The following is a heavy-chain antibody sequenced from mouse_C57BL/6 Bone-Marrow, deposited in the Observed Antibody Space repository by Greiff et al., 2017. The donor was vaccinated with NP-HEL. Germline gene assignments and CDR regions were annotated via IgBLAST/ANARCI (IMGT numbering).Heavy chain of an antibody. CDR2: INPYNGGT. Sequence: VQLQQSGPVLVKPGASVKMSCKASGYTFTDYYMNWVKQSPGQSLEWIGVINPYNGGTSYNEKFKGKATLTVDKSSSTAYMQLNSLTSEDSAVEDCAREGTVVGGYAMDYWGQGTSVTVSS. J-gene: IGHJ4*01. V-gene: IGHV1-19*01. CDR1: GYTFTDYY. CDR3: AREGTVVGGYAMDY. D-gene: IGHD1-1*01.